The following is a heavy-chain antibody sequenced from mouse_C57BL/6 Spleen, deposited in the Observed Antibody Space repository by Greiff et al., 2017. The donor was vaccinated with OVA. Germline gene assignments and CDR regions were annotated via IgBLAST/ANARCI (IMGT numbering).Heavy chain of an antibody. CDR3: VTVGYAMDY. Sequence: EVQGVESGGGLVQPKGSLKLSCAASGFSFNTYAMNWVRQAPGKGLEWVARIRSKSNNYATYYADSVKDRFTISRDDSESMLYLQMNNLKTEDTAMYYCVTVGYAMDYWGQGTSVTVSS. V-gene: IGHV10-1*01. CDR1: GFSFNTYA. J-gene: IGHJ4*01. D-gene: IGHD1-1*02. CDR2: IRSKSNNYAT.